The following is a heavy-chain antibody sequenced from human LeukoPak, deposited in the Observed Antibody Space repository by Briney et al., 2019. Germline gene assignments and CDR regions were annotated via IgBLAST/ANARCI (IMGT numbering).Heavy chain of an antibody. CDR1: GGTFSSYA. CDR2: IIPILGIA. CDR3: ARNRLAYCGGDCSDAFDI. D-gene: IGHD2-21*01. V-gene: IGHV1-69*04. Sequence: SVKVSCKASGGTFSSYAISWVRQAPGQGLEWMGRIIPILGIANYAQKFQGRVTITADKSTSTAYMELSSLRSEDTAVYYCARNRLAYCGGDCSDAFDIWGQGTMVTVSS. J-gene: IGHJ3*02.